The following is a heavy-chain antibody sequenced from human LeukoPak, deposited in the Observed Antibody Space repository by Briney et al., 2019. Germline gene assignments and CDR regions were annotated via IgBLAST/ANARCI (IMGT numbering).Heavy chain of an antibody. CDR2: ISYDGSDK. D-gene: IGHD6-19*01. CDR1: GFTFSSYA. V-gene: IGHV3-30-3*01. Sequence: GGSLRLSCAASGFTFSSYAMHWVRQAPGKGLEWVAVISYDGSDKYYADSVKGRFTISRDNSKNTLYLQMNSLRAEDTAVYYCVRERGWYTDRKFDYWGQGTLVTVSS. J-gene: IGHJ4*02. CDR3: VRERGWYTDRKFDY.